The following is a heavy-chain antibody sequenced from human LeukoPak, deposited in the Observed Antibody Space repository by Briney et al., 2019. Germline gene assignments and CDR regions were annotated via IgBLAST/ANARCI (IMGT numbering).Heavy chain of an antibody. J-gene: IGHJ6*02. CDR1: GYTVTSYY. CDR2: LKPSGGST. V-gene: IGHV1-46*01. CDR3: ASVYNYGMDV. Sequence: ASVKVSCKASGYTVTSYYMHWVRQAPGQGLEWMGILKPSGGSTSYAQKFQGRATLTRATSTSTVYMELSSLRSEDTAVYYCASVYNYGMDVWGQGTTVIVSS.